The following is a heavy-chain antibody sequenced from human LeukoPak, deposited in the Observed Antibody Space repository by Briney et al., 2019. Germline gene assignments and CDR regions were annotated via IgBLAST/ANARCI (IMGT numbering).Heavy chain of an antibody. Sequence: PGGSLRLSCAASGFTFSDYYMSWIRQAPGKGLEWVSSISSSSSYIYYADSVKGRFTISRDNAKNSLYLQMNSLRAEDTAVYYCASPGHNYDFWSGYYVTHGAFDIWGQGTMVTVSS. CDR1: GFTFSDYY. J-gene: IGHJ3*02. V-gene: IGHV3-11*06. CDR2: ISSSSSYI. CDR3: ASPGHNYDFWSGYYVTHGAFDI. D-gene: IGHD3-3*01.